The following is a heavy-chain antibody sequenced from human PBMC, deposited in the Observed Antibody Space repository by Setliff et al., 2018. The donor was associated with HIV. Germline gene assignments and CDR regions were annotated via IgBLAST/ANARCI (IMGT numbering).Heavy chain of an antibody. D-gene: IGHD4-4*01. Sequence: PSETLSLTCAVYGGSFSGYYWSWIRQPPKKGLEWIGEVNHDENTNYNPSLKSRVTISLDTSKNQFSLKVSSVTAADTAVYYCARSPTSNYLYYFDFWGPETLLVTVSS. CDR1: GGSFSGYY. V-gene: IGHV4-34*01. CDR3: ARSPTSNYLYYFDF. CDR2: VNHDENT. J-gene: IGHJ4*03.